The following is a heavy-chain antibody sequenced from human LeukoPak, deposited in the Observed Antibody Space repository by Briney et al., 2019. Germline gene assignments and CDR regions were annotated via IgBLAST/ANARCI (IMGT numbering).Heavy chain of an antibody. CDR3: ARQLGSSGYFDY. J-gene: IGHJ4*02. V-gene: IGHV4-34*01. CDR1: GGSFSGYY. D-gene: IGHD6-6*01. CDR2: INHSGST. Sequence: SETLSLTCAVYGGSFSGYYWSWVRQPPGKGLEWIGEINHSGSTNYNPSLKSRVTISVDTSKNQFSLKLSSVTAADTAVYHCARQLGSSGYFDYWGQGTLVTVSS.